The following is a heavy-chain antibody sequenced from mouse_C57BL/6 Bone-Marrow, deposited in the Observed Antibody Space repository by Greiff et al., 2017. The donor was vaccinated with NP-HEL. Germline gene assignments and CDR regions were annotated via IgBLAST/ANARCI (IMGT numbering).Heavy chain of an antibody. Sequence: QVQLQQSGAELVKPGASVKLSCKASGYTFTEYTIHWVKQRPGQGLEWIGWFYPGSGSIKYNEKFKDKATLTADKSSSTVYMDLSSLTSEGSAVYFCARHGDYFGGSYGYFDVWGRGTAVTVSS. CDR2: FYPGSGSI. CDR3: ARHGDYFGGSYGYFDV. D-gene: IGHD1-1*01. J-gene: IGHJ1*03. CDR1: GYTFTEYT. V-gene: IGHV1-62-2*01.